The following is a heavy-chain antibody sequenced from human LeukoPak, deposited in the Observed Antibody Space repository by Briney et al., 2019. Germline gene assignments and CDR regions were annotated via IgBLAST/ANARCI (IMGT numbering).Heavy chain of an antibody. CDR2: ISSSGSTI. CDR1: GFTFSSYD. J-gene: IGHJ6*03. V-gene: IGHV3-48*03. D-gene: IGHD5-18*01. Sequence: AESLTLSWAASGFTFSSYDMNWVRQAPGKGLEWVSYISSSGSTIYYADSVKRRFTISRNNAKNSLHLLMNSLEAAATVFYYWARVTAGYSYSHYYYYYMDVWGKGTTVTASS. CDR3: ARVTAGYSYSHYYYYYMDV.